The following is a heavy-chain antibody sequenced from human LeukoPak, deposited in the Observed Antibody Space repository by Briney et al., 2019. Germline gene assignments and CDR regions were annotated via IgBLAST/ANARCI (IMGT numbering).Heavy chain of an antibody. Sequence: GGSLRLSCVASGFTFSSHWMHWVRQAPGKGPVWVSRIDSDGSRTTSADSVKGRFTISRDNSKNTLYLQMNSLRAEDTAVYFCARLNSISWSPFDYWGQGTLVTVSS. J-gene: IGHJ4*02. CDR1: GFTFSSHW. D-gene: IGHD6-13*01. CDR3: ARLNSISWSPFDY. CDR2: IDSDGSRT. V-gene: IGHV3-74*01.